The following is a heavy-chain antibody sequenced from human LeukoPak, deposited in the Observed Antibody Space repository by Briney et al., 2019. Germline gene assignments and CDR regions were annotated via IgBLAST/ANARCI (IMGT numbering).Heavy chain of an antibody. CDR3: ARVKGLEYCSSTSCYASFDY. V-gene: IGHV1-18*04. D-gene: IGHD2-2*01. CDR1: GYTFTSYY. CDR2: ISAYNGNT. Sequence: ASVKVSCKASGYTFTSYYMHWVRQAPGQGLEWMGWISAYNGNTNYAQKLQGRVTMTTDTSTSTAYMELRSLRSDDTAVYYCARVKGLEYCSSTSCYASFDYWGQGTLVTVSS. J-gene: IGHJ4*02.